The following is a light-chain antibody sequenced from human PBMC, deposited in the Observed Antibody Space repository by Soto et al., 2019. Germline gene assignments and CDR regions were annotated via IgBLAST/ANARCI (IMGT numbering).Light chain of an antibody. V-gene: IGKV3-20*01. CDR2: GAF. Sequence: EIVLTQSPDTLSLSPGERATLSCRASQSVSSSYFAWYQQKPGQAPRLLMYGAFNRATGIPDRFSGSGSGTDFTLTISRLEPEDFAVYYCQQYYSSAPWTFGQGTKVEIK. CDR1: QSVSSSY. CDR3: QQYYSSAPWT. J-gene: IGKJ1*01.